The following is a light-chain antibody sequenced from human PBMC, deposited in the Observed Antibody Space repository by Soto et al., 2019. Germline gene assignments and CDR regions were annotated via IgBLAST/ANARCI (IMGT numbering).Light chain of an antibody. Sequence: EIVMTQSPATLSVSPGERATLSCRASQSVSSNLAWYQQKPGHAPTLLIYGASTNATGIQARFSGSGSGTEFTLTISSVQSEDFAVYYCQQYNYSPYTFGQGTKLEIK. J-gene: IGKJ2*01. CDR2: GAS. V-gene: IGKV3-15*01. CDR1: QSVSSN. CDR3: QQYNYSPYT.